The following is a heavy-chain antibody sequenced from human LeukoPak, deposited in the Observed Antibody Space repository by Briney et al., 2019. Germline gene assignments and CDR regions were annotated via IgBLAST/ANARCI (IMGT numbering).Heavy chain of an antibody. CDR2: ISPGGGTT. Sequence: GGSLRLSCAVSGFAFGSEAMSWVRQSPARGLEWVASISPGGGTTYYADYVKGRFTISRDNSKNSLFVQMNSLRAEDTAVYFCAKAPRGDGYNYFDYWGQGTLVTVSS. D-gene: IGHD5-24*01. J-gene: IGHJ4*02. CDR1: GFAFGSEA. V-gene: IGHV3-23*01. CDR3: AKAPRGDGYNYFDY.